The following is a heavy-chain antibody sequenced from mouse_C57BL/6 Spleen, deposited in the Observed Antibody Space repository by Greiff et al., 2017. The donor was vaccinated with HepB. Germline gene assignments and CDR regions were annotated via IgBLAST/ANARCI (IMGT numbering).Heavy chain of an antibody. D-gene: IGHD2-5*01. Sequence: EVQRVESGGGLVKPGGSLKLSCAASGFTFSSYAMSWVRQTPEKRLEWVATISDGGSYTYYPDNVKGRFTISRDNAKNNLYLQMSHLKSEDTAMYYCARDYSSTWFAYWGQGTLVTVSA. J-gene: IGHJ3*01. V-gene: IGHV5-4*01. CDR2: ISDGGSYT. CDR3: ARDYSSTWFAY. CDR1: GFTFSSYA.